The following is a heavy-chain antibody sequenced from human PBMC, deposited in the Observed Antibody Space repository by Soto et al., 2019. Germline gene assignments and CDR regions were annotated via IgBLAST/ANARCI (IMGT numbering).Heavy chain of an antibody. J-gene: IGHJ6*03. Sequence: ASVKVSCKASGYTFTSYGISWVRQAPGQGLEWMGWISAYNGNTNYAKKLQGRVTMTTDTSTSTAYMELRSLRSDDMAVYYCLITPVTTATGYYYYYMVVWGKGTTVTVSS. D-gene: IGHD4-17*01. V-gene: IGHV1-18*03. CDR3: LITPVTTATGYYYYYMVV. CDR2: ISAYNGNT. CDR1: GYTFTSYG.